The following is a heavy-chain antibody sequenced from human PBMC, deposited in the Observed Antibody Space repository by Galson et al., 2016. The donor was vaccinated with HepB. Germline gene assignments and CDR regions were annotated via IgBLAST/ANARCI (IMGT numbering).Heavy chain of an antibody. J-gene: IGHJ4*02. V-gene: IGHV3-7*01. CDR2: IKQDESEK. Sequence: SLRLSCAASGFTFSSYWMSWVRQAPGKGLEWVANIKQDESEKYYVDSVKGRFTISRDNAKKSLFLQMNSLRVEDTAVYYCARVSPPYYYGSGIFDYWGQGTLVTVSS. CDR3: ARVSPPYYYGSGIFDY. CDR1: GFTFSSYW. D-gene: IGHD3-10*01.